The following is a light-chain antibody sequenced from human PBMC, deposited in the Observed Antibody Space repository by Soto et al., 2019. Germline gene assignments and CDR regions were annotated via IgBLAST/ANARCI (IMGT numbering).Light chain of an antibody. CDR3: QQYGSSPWA. CDR1: QSVSSSY. Sequence: EIVLTQSPGTPYLSPGERATLSCRSSQSVSSSYLAWYQQKPGQAPRLHIYGASSRATGIPDRFSGSGSGTDFTLTISRLEPEDVAVYYCQQYGSSPWAFGQGTKVEIK. J-gene: IGKJ1*01. V-gene: IGKV3-20*01. CDR2: GAS.